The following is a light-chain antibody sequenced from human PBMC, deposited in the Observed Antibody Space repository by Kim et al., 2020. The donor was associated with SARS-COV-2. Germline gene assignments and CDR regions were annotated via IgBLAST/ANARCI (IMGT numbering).Light chain of an antibody. CDR2: GAS. V-gene: IGKV3-15*01. Sequence: AGERATHSCRASQSVSTNLAWYQQKPGQAPRLRLYGASTRATGIPARFSGSGSGTEFTLTISSLQSEDSAVYYCQQFYNWPPITFGQGTRLEIK. J-gene: IGKJ5*01. CDR1: QSVSTN. CDR3: QQFYNWPPIT.